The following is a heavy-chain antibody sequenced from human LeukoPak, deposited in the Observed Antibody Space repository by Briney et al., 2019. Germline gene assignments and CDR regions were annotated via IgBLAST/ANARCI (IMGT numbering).Heavy chain of an antibody. J-gene: IGHJ4*02. V-gene: IGHV3-23*01. D-gene: IGHD2-2*01. CDR2: ISGSGSST. CDR1: GFTFSSYA. CDR3: AKAIGGSSTSCPDY. Sequence: GGSPRLSCAASGFTFSSYAMSWVRQAPGKGLEWVSAISGSGSSTYYADSVKGRFSISRDNSKNTLYLQMNSLRAEDTAVYYCAKAIGGSSTSCPDYWGQGTLVTVSS.